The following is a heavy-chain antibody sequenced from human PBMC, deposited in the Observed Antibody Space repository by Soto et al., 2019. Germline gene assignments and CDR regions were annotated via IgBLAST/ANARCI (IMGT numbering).Heavy chain of an antibody. CDR3: ARTLYSYGTRFDY. J-gene: IGHJ4*02. CDR2: IYYSGRT. Sequence: SETLSLTCTVSGDSISSTNYLWGWIRQPPGKGLEWIGSIYYSGRTYYSPSLESRVSISVDTSKNQFSLKLSSVTAADTAVYYCARTLYSYGTRFDYWGQGTLVTVSS. V-gene: IGHV4-39*07. D-gene: IGHD5-18*01. CDR1: GDSISSTNYL.